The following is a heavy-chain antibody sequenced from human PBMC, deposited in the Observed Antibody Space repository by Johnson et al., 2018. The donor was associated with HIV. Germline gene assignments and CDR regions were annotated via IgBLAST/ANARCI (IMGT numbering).Heavy chain of an antibody. Sequence: VQLVESGGGLVKPGGSLRLSCAASGFTFSNYWMSWVRQAPGKGLQWVANMKQDGSEGHYLDSVKGRFTISRDNAKNSLSLQMNSLRAEDTAMYYCARDLRGTLDAFDVWGQGTTVTVSS. V-gene: IGHV3-7*05. CDR1: GFTFSNYW. CDR2: MKQDGSEG. CDR3: ARDLRGTLDAFDV. J-gene: IGHJ3*01.